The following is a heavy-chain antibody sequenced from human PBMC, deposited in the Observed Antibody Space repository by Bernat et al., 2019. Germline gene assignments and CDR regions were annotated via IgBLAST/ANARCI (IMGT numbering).Heavy chain of an antibody. Sequence: QVQLVESGGGVVQPGRSLRLSCAASGFTFSSYGMHWVRQAPGKGLEWVAVIWYDGSNKYYADSVKGRFTISRDNSKNTLYLQMNSLRAEDTAVYYCARVSLYGAPASGMDVWGQGTTVSIS. CDR1: GFTFSSYG. CDR3: ARVSLYGAPASGMDV. D-gene: IGHD4-17*01. J-gene: IGHJ6*02. V-gene: IGHV3-33*01. CDR2: IWYDGSNK.